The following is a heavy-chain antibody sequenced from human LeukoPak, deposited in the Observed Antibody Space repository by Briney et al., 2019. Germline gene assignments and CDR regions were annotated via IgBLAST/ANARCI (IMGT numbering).Heavy chain of an antibody. CDR3: ARVQWELLYPDY. D-gene: IGHD1-26*01. Sequence: GGSLRLSCAASGFTFSSYAMHWVRQAPGKGLEWVALISYDESYRYYADSVKGRFTISRDNSKNTLYLQMNSLRADDTAVYYCARVQWELLYPDYWGQGPLVTVSS. J-gene: IGHJ4*02. CDR1: GFTFSSYA. V-gene: IGHV3-30-3*01. CDR2: ISYDESYR.